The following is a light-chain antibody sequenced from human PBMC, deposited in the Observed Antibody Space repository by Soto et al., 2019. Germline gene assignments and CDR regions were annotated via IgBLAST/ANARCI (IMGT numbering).Light chain of an antibody. J-gene: IGKJ4*01. CDR3: QQYDNLPLT. Sequence: DIQMTQSPSSLSASVGNRVTITCQAREDISNYLNWYQLKPGKAPKLLIYDPFNLETRVPSRFIASRSGADFTFTISSLHPEDIAAYYCQQYDNLPLTIGGGTKVEIK. V-gene: IGKV1-33*01. CDR1: EDISNY. CDR2: DPF.